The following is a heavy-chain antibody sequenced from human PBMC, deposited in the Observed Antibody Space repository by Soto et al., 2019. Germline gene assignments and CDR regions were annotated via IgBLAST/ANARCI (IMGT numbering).Heavy chain of an antibody. CDR3: ARGPNWGYRFDS. D-gene: IGHD7-27*01. J-gene: IGHJ4*02. CDR2: LIPLFGTT. Sequence: QVQLVQSGAEVKKPGSSVKVSCEASGGTFSGHAISWVRQAPGQGPEWMGGLIPLFGTTQHAQNFQDSLTITADKSTSTACMELTSLRFEDTAIYYCARGPNWGYRFDSWGQGTLVTVSS. V-gene: IGHV1-69*06. CDR1: GGTFSGHA.